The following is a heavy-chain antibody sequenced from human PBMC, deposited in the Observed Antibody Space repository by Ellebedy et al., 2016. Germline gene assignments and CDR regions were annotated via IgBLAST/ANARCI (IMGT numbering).Heavy chain of an antibody. CDR2: LYYNGRA. CDR1: GGTLRSYY. V-gene: IGHV4-59*12. CDR3: ARAPWGPHDFDS. J-gene: IGHJ4*02. D-gene: IGHD7-27*01. Sequence: SETLSLTXPLSGGTLRSYYWSWIRQSPGKGLEWIGYLYYNGRAYYNPSLKSRATISVDTSKSQFSLQLTSVTAADTAVYFCARAPWGPHDFDSWGQGTLVTVSS.